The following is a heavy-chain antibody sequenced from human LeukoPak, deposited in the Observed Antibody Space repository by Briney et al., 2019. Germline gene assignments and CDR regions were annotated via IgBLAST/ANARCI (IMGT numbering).Heavy chain of an antibody. Sequence: PGGSLRLSCAASGFTFSSYWMHWVRQAPGRGLVWVSRIDSAGSSTNYADSVKGRFTISRDNAKNSLYLQMNSLRAEDTALYYCAKGEWELLRYGMDVWGQGTTVTVSS. CDR1: GFTFSSYW. CDR3: AKGEWELLRYGMDV. V-gene: IGHV3-74*01. D-gene: IGHD1-26*01. CDR2: IDSAGSST. J-gene: IGHJ6*02.